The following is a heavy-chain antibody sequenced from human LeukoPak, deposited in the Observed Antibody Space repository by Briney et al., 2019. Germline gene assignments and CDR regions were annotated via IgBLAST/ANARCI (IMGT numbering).Heavy chain of an antibody. Sequence: SVKVSCKASGGTFSSYAISWVRQAPGQGLEWMGGIIPIFGTANYAQKFQGRVTITADKSTSTAYMELSSLRSDDTAVYYCARVRVYGSGSYSNYYYYMDVWGKGTTVTVSS. D-gene: IGHD3-10*01. CDR2: IIPIFGTA. CDR1: GGTFSSYA. V-gene: IGHV1-69*06. CDR3: ARVRVYGSGSYSNYYYYMDV. J-gene: IGHJ6*03.